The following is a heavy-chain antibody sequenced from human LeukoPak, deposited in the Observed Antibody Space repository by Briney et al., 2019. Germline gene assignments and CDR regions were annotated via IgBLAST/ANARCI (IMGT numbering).Heavy chain of an antibody. V-gene: IGHV3-74*01. J-gene: IGHJ6*02. CDR3: ARGYYYYYYGMDV. CDR1: GFTLCSYR. Sequence: GGSLRLSRAAPGFTLCSYRMHSVRQAPGEGVVWVSRINSNGSRTSYADSVKSRFTISRDNAKNTLYLQMNSLRAEDTAVYYCARGYYYYYYGMDVWGQGTTVTVSS. CDR2: INSNGSRT.